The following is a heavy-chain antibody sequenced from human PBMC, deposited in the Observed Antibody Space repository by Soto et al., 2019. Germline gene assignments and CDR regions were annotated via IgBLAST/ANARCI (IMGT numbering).Heavy chain of an antibody. CDR1: GFTFSGST. CDR2: IRSKANDYAT. J-gene: IGHJ1*01. D-gene: IGHD2-8*02. Sequence: EVQLVQSGGGLLQPGGSLKLSCAASGFTFSGSTVHWVRQASGEGLQWVGRIRSKANDYATTYIASVKGRFTISRDDSRNTAYRQMSDLQTEDTAVYYCTGGSCTGGTCSSGYFQHWGQGALVTVFS. V-gene: IGHV3-73*02. CDR3: TGGSCTGGTCSSGYFQH.